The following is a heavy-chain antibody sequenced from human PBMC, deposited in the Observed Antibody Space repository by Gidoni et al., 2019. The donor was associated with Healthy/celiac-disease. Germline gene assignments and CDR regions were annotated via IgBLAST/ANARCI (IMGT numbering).Heavy chain of an antibody. CDR2: TYYRSKCYN. D-gene: IGHD3-22*01. V-gene: IGHV6-1*01. Sequence: QVQLQQSGPGRVKPSQTLSLTCAISGDSVSSNSAAWNWIRQSPSRGLEWLGRTYYRSKCYNYYAVSVKSLITINPDTSKNQFSLQLNSVTPEDTAVYYCARGYYDSSCYYNWFDPWGQGTLVTVSS. CDR1: GDSVSSNSAA. CDR3: ARGYYDSSCYYNWFDP. J-gene: IGHJ5*02.